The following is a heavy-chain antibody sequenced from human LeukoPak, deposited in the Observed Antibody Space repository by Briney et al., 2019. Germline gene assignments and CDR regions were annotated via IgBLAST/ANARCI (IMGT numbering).Heavy chain of an antibody. CDR1: GYTFTGNY. V-gene: IGHV1-2*02. J-gene: IGHJ2*01. CDR3: AREGKNGGNSNWYFDL. CDR2: INRNSGDT. D-gene: IGHD4-23*01. Sequence: ASVKVSCKASGYTFTGNYLYWVRQAPGQGLEWMGWINRNSGDTEHAQKFQGRLTMTRDTSSNTAYMELTELKSDDTAVYFCAREGKNGGNSNWYFDLWGRGTQATVSS.